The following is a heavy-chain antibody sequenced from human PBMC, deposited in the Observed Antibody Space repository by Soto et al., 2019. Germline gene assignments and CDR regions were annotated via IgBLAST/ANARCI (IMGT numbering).Heavy chain of an antibody. CDR1: GGTFSSYA. CDR2: IIPIFGTA. V-gene: IGHV1-69*13. D-gene: IGHD3-16*01. J-gene: IGHJ5*02. Sequence: SVKVSCKASGGTFSSYAISWVRQAPGQGLEWMGGIIPIFGTANYAQKFQGRVTIIADESTSTAYMELSSLRSEDTAVYYCARVSFSGAMAPSWLDPWGQGTLVTVSS. CDR3: ARVSFSGAMAPSWLDP.